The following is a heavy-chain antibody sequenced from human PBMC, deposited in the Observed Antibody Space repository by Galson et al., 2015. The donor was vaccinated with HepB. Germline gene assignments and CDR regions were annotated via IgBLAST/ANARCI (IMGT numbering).Heavy chain of an antibody. J-gene: IGHJ2*01. V-gene: IGHV3-53*01. CDR3: ARDRGIAVGPGWYFDL. CDR2: IYSGGST. CDR1: GFTVSSNY. Sequence: SLRLSCAASGFTVSSNYMSWVRQAPGKGLEWVSVIYSGGSTYYADSVKGRFTISRDNSKNTLYLQMNSLRAEDTAVYYCARDRGIAVGPGWYFDLWGRGTLVTVSS. D-gene: IGHD6-19*01.